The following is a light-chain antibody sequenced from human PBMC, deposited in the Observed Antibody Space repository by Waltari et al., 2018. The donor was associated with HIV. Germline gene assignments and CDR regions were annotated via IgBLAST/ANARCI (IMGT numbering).Light chain of an antibody. CDR1: SGSAACNY. V-gene: IGLV6-57*01. Sequence: NFMLTQPHSVSESPGKTVTISCTRSSGSAACNYVQWYQQRPGSSPTTVIYEDNQRPSGVPDRFSGSIDSSSNSASHTISGLKTEDEADYYCQSYDSRNHVVFGGGTKLTVL. CDR2: EDN. J-gene: IGLJ2*01. CDR3: QSYDSRNHVV.